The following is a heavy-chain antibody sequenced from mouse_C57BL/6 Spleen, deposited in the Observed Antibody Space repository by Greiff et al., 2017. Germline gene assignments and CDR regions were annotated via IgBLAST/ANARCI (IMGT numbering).Heavy chain of an antibody. CDR3: ARYGGYYPYYFDY. V-gene: IGHV1-52*01. CDR2: IDPSDSET. Sequence: QVQLQQPGAELVRPGSSVKLSCKASGYTFTSYWMHWVKQRPIQGLEWIGNIDPSDSETHYNQKFKDKATLTVDKSSSTAYMQLSSLTSEDSAVYYCARYGGYYPYYFDYWGQGTTLTVSS. J-gene: IGHJ2*01. CDR1: GYTFTSYW. D-gene: IGHD2-3*01.